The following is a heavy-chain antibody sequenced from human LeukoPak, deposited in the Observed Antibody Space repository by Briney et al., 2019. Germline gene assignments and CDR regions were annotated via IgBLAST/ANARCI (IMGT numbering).Heavy chain of an antibody. CDR3: ARDYRYSGSYDPPNAFDI. CDR2: INPSGGGT. D-gene: IGHD1-26*01. Sequence: GASVKVSCKASGYTFTSYYMHWVRQAPGPGLEWMGIINPSGGGTSYAQKFQGRVTMTRDTSTSTVYMELSSLRSEDTAVYYCARDYRYSGSYDPPNAFDIWGQGTMVTVSS. CDR1: GYTFTSYY. V-gene: IGHV1-46*01. J-gene: IGHJ3*02.